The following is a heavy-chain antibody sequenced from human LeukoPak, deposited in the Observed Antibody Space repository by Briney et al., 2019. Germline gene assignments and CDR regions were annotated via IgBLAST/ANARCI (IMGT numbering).Heavy chain of an antibody. Sequence: PGGSLRLSCAASGFTFDDYAMHWVRQAPGKGLEWVSGISWNSGSIGYADSVKGRFTISRDNAKNSLYLQMNSLRAEDTALYYCAEDMGGLAAAGTSVDYWGQGTLVTVSS. D-gene: IGHD6-13*01. CDR1: GFTFDDYA. J-gene: IGHJ4*02. V-gene: IGHV3-9*01. CDR3: AEDMGGLAAAGTSVDY. CDR2: ISWNSGSI.